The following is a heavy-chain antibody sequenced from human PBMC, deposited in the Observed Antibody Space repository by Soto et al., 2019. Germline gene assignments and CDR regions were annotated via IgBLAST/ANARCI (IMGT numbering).Heavy chain of an antibody. D-gene: IGHD3-10*01. CDR1: GFTFRSFG. CDR3: ARVLGSGLNWLDP. CDR2: ISSHSDYI. J-gene: IGHJ5*02. Sequence: GGSLRLSCASSGFTFRSFGINWVRQAPGKGLEWVSSISSHSDYIYYADSVKGRFSISRDNAKNSVSLQMNSLRAEDTAVYYCARVLGSGLNWLDPWGQGTLVTVSS. V-gene: IGHV3-21*01.